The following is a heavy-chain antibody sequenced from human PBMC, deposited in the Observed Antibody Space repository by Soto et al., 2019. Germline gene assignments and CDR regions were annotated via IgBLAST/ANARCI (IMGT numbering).Heavy chain of an antibody. J-gene: IGHJ4*02. CDR3: AKGDGRNSVDY. CDR2: ILYDGSKK. Sequence: EGSLRLSCAASGFTFNIYGMHWVRQAPGKGLEWVALILYDGSKKYYTDSVKGRFTISRDNSKNTLYLQMNSLTAEDTAVYYCAKGDGRNSVDYWGQGTLVTVSS. CDR1: GFTFNIYG. D-gene: IGHD2-21*01. V-gene: IGHV3-30*18.